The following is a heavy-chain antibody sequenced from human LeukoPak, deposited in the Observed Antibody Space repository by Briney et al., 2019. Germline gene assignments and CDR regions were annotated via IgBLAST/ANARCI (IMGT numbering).Heavy chain of an antibody. J-gene: IGHJ4*02. Sequence: AGGSLRLSCAASGFTFSNYAMHWVRQAPGKGLEWVAVISYDGSNKYYADSVKGRFTISRDNSKNTLYLQMNSLRAEDTAVFYCARDSSSGCYGGIDYWGQGTLVTVSS. V-gene: IGHV3-30-3*01. D-gene: IGHD6-19*01. CDR3: ARDSSSGCYGGIDY. CDR2: ISYDGSNK. CDR1: GFTFSNYA.